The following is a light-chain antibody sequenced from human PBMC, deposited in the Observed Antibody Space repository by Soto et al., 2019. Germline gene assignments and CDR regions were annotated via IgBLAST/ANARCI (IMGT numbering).Light chain of an antibody. V-gene: IGLV1-40*01. J-gene: IGLJ1*01. CDR1: SSNIGAGDD. CDR2: GNH. CDR3: QSYDSSLSVIYV. Sequence: QSVLTQPPSVSGAPGQRVTISCTGSSSNIGAGDDVHWYQHLPGTAPKLLIYGNHNRPSGVPDRFSGSKSGTSASLVITGLQAEDEADYYCQSYDSSLSVIYVFGTGTKVTVL.